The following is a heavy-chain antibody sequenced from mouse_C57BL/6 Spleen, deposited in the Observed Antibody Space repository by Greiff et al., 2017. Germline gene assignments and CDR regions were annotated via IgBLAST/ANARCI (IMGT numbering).Heavy chain of an antibody. CDR3: TRPGDAYDGFDY. CDR2: IDPETGGT. Sequence: VQLQQSGAELVRPGASVKLSCKASGYTFTDYEMHWVKQTPVHGLEWIGAIDPETGGTAYNQKFKGKAILTVDKSSSTAYMGLRSLTSEDSAVYYCTRPGDAYDGFDYWGPGTTLTVSS. J-gene: IGHJ2*01. CDR1: GYTFTDYE. D-gene: IGHD2-2*01. V-gene: IGHV1-15*01.